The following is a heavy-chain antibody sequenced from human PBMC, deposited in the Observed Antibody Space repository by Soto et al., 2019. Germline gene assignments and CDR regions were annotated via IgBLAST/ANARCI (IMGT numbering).Heavy chain of an antibody. CDR2: IYHSGST. CDR1: GYSISSGYY. CDR3: AVGVAARPLDV. Sequence: TSETLSLTCAVSGYSISSGYYWGWIRQPPGKGLEWIGSIYHSGSTYYNPSLKSRVTISVDTSKNQFSLKLSSVTAADTAVYYCAVGVAARPLDVWGQGTTVTVSS. J-gene: IGHJ6*02. D-gene: IGHD6-6*01. V-gene: IGHV4-38-2*01.